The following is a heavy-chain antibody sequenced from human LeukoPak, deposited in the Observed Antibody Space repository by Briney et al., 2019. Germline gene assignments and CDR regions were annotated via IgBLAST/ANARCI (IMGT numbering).Heavy chain of an antibody. CDR2: IYYSGST. J-gene: IGHJ3*02. Sequence: SETLSLTCTVSGRFISSYYWSWVRQPPGKGLEWIGYIYYSGSTNYNPSLKSRVTISVDTSKNQFSLKLSSVTAADTAVYYCARDEGPSWSRRENDAFDIWGQGTMVTVSS. CDR3: ARDEGPSWSRRENDAFDI. CDR1: GRFISSYY. D-gene: IGHD6-13*01. V-gene: IGHV4-59*01.